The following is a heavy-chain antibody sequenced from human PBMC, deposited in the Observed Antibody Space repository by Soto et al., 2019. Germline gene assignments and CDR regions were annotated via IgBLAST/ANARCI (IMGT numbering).Heavy chain of an antibody. CDR3: VRDGETRYYDYVWGSYRPRGYGMDV. CDR1: GFTFSSYW. J-gene: IGHJ6*02. V-gene: IGHV3-7*01. Sequence: EVQLVESGGGLVQPGGSLRLSCAASGFTFSSYWMSWVRQAPGKGLEWVANIKQDGSEKYYVDSVKGRFTISRDNAKHSLYLPMNSVRAEDKAVYYCVRDGETRYYDYVWGSYRPRGYGMDVWGQGTTVTVSS. D-gene: IGHD3-16*02. CDR2: IKQDGSEK.